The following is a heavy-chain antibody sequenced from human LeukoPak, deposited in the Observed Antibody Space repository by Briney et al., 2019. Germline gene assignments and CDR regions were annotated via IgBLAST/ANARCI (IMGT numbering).Heavy chain of an antibody. CDR1: GGSISASGHY. Sequence: SETLSLTCTVSGGSISASGHYWGWIRQPPGKGLEWIGSIYYSGSTYYNPSLRSRVTISLDTSKNQFSLKVNSVTAADTAVYYCARHNDPGHAFNIWGQGTMVTVSS. V-gene: IGHV4-39*01. CDR3: ARHNDPGHAFNI. D-gene: IGHD1-1*01. CDR2: IYYSGST. J-gene: IGHJ3*02.